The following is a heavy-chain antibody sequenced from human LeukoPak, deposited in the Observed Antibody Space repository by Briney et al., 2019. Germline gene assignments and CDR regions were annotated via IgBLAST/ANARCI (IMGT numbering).Heavy chain of an antibody. D-gene: IGHD5-12*01. CDR1: GFTFNIYE. CDR3: AKEDIAGNGFPFDS. V-gene: IGHV3-48*03. Sequence: GGSLILSCAASGFTFNIYEMNWVRQAPGKGPEWISYISSSGRSIYYADSVKGRFTISRDNAKNSVYQQMNSLRVEDTAIYYCAKEDIAGNGFPFDSWGQGTMVTVSS. CDR2: ISSSGRSI. J-gene: IGHJ4*02.